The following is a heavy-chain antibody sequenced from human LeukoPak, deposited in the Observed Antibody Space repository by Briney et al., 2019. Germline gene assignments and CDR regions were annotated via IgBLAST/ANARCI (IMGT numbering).Heavy chain of an antibody. J-gene: IGHJ4*02. D-gene: IGHD1/OR15-1a*01. Sequence: GGSLRLSCAASGFIFSDYGMHWVRQAPGKGLEWVTFIRHDGSNKYYADSVKGRFTISRDNSKNILYLQMNSLSSEDTAVYYCAKEGTASKPSDLDYWGQGTLVTVSS. CDR1: GFIFSDYG. V-gene: IGHV3-30*02. CDR3: AKEGTASKPSDLDY. CDR2: IRHDGSNK.